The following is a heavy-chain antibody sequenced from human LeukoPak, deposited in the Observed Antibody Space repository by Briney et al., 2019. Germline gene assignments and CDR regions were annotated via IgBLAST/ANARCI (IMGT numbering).Heavy chain of an antibody. CDR1: GFTFHHYS. Sequence: GGSLRLSCAASGFTFHHYSMHWVRQPPGKGLEWVSLISWDGGITYYADSVRGRFTISRDNSKNSLSLEMNSLRTEDTALYYCAKVLEAAGSGVYYFDYWGQGTLVTVSS. D-gene: IGHD6-13*01. CDR3: AKVLEAAGSGVYYFDY. J-gene: IGHJ4*02. CDR2: ISWDGGIT. V-gene: IGHV3-43*01.